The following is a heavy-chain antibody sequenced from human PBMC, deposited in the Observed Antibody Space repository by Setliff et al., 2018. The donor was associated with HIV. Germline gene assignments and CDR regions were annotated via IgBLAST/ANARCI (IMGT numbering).Heavy chain of an antibody. CDR3: ARGRCSGGSCYGRYSYFYMDV. J-gene: IGHJ6*03. Sequence: SETLSLTCAVYGGSFAASHWSWIRQSPGKGLEWIGEISHSGDTKYTPSLKGRLTISIDTSKKQFSLRLKSVTAADAAVYYSARGRCSGGSCYGRYSYFYMDVWGKGTTVTVSS. V-gene: IGHV4-34*01. CDR1: GGSFAASH. CDR2: ISHSGDT. D-gene: IGHD2-15*01.